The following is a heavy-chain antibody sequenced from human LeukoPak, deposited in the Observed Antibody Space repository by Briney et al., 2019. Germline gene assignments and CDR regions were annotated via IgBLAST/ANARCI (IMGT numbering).Heavy chain of an antibody. CDR2: ISAYNGNT. J-gene: IGHJ4*02. V-gene: IGHV1-18*01. CDR1: GYSFTTSG. CDR3: ARVRFLEWLFYFDY. Sequence: ASVKVSCKTSGYSFTTSGISWVRQAPGQGLEWMGWISAYNGNTNYAQKFQGRVTMTTDTSTSTAYMELRSLRSDDTAVYYCARVRFLEWLFYFDYWGQGTLVTVSS. D-gene: IGHD3-3*01.